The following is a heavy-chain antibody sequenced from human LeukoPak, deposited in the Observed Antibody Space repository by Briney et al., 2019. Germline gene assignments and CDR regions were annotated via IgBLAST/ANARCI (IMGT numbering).Heavy chain of an antibody. Sequence: PSETLSLTCTVSGGSISSSLFYWAWIRQPPGKGLEWIGIVYYSGSTYCNPSLKSRVTISVDTSKNQFSLKLSSVTAADTAVYYCARDLPNYDILTGYINNWFDPWGQGTLVTVSS. D-gene: IGHD3-9*01. CDR1: GGSISSSLFY. CDR2: VYYSGST. V-gene: IGHV4-39*07. CDR3: ARDLPNYDILTGYINNWFDP. J-gene: IGHJ5*02.